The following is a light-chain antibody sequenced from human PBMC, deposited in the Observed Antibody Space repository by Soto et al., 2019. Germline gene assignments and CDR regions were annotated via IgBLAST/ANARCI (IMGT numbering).Light chain of an antibody. CDR3: QSYDSARWA. V-gene: IGKV1-27*01. CDR1: QGISNY. J-gene: IGKJ1*01. Sequence: DIQMTQSPSSLSESVGDRVTITCRASQGISNYLAWYQQKSGKVPNLLIYAASTLRSGVPSRFSGSGSGTDFTLTISGLQPEDVATYYCQSYDSARWAFGQGTKVDIK. CDR2: AAS.